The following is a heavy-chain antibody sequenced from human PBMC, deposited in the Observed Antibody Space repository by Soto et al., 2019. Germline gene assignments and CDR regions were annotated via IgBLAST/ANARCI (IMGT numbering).Heavy chain of an antibody. CDR2: IYYSGST. CDR1: GGSISSGGYY. D-gene: IGHD4-17*01. CDR3: VRSSQSTVITFDY. J-gene: IGHJ4*02. V-gene: IGHV4-31*03. Sequence: QVQLQESCPGLVKPSQTLSLTCTVSGGSISSGGYYWSWIRQHPGAGLEWIGYIYYSGSTYYNPSLKSRVTISVDTSKNQFSLKLSSVTAADTAVYYCVRSSQSTVITFDYWGQGTLVTVSS.